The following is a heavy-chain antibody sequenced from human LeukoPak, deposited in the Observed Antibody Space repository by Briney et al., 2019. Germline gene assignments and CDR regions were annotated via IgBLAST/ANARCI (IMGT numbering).Heavy chain of an antibody. D-gene: IGHD2-15*01. Sequence: ASVKVSCKASGGTFSSYAISWVRQAPGQGLEWMGRIIPILGIANYAQKFQGRVTITADKSTSTAYMELSSLRSEDTAVYYCAVGYCSGGRCYWFDYWGQGTLVTVSS. CDR1: GGTFSSYA. CDR2: IIPILGIA. V-gene: IGHV1-69*04. J-gene: IGHJ4*02. CDR3: AVGYCSGGRCYWFDY.